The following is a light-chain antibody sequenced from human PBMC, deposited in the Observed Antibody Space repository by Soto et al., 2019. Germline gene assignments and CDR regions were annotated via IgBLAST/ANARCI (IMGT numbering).Light chain of an antibody. V-gene: IGKV1-39*01. Sequence: DIQMTQSPSSLSASLGDRVTITCRASQNINDFLNWYQQKPGKAPKLLIYAASTLRSGVPSRFSGSGSGTYFTLTISGLQPEHFATYYCQQSYSMPVTFGQGTQLEIK. CDR3: QQSYSMPVT. J-gene: IGKJ2*01. CDR1: QNINDF. CDR2: AAS.